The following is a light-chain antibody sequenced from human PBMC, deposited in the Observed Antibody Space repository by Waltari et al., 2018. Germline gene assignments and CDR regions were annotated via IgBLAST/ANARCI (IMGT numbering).Light chain of an antibody. CDR1: QSVGKY. CDR3: QNHERLPAT. J-gene: IGKJ1*01. V-gene: IGKV3-20*01. CDR2: AAS. Sequence: EVVLTQSPGTLSLSPGERATLPCRASQSVGKYIVWYQQRPGQAPRLLIYAASTRATGIPDRFSGSGSGTDFSLTISRLEPEDFAVYYCQNHERLPATFGQGTKVEI.